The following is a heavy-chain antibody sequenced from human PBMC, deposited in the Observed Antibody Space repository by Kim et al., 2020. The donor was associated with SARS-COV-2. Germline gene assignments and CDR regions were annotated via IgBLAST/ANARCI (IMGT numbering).Heavy chain of an antibody. Sequence: ASVKVSCKASGYTFTAFYMHWVRQAPGQGLEWMGLINPSGGSTTYAQKFQGRVTMTRDTSTSTVYMDLSSLRSDDTAVYYCARDAMYSTGWPTWGNWLDPWGQGTLVTVSS. CDR2: INPSGGST. D-gene: IGHD6-19*01. J-gene: IGHJ5*02. CDR1: GYTFTAFY. V-gene: IGHV1-46*01. CDR3: ARDAMYSTGWPTWGNWLDP.